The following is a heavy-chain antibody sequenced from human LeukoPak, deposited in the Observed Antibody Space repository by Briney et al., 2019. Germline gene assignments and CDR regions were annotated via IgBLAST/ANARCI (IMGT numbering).Heavy chain of an antibody. D-gene: IGHD5-12*01. Sequence: PGESLKISCEVSGYSFTSYWIGWVRQKPGKGLEWMGIIYPGDSDTRYSPSFQGQVTISADKSISTAYLQWSSLKASDPAMYYCARHEPRGYSDYDLPGDYWGQGTLVTVSS. CDR3: ARHEPRGYSDYDLPGDY. V-gene: IGHV5-51*01. CDR2: IYPGDSDT. CDR1: GYSFTSYW. J-gene: IGHJ4*02.